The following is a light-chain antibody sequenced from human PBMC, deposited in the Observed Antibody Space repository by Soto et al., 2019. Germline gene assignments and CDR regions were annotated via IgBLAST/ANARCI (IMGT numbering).Light chain of an antibody. V-gene: IGKV3-15*01. CDR3: RQYNNWWT. CDR2: GAS. Sequence: EIVMTQSPATLSVSPGERATLSCRASQSVSSNLAWYQQKPGQAPRLLISGASTRATGIPARFSGSGSETEFTLTISSLQSEDFAVYYCRQYNNWWTFGQGTKVEIK. CDR1: QSVSSN. J-gene: IGKJ1*01.